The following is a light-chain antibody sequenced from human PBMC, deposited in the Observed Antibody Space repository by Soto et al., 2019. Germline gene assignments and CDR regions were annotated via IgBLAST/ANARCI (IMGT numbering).Light chain of an antibody. Sequence: EIVLTQSPGTLSLSPGERATLSCRASQSVGTNYLAWFQQKPGQAPRLLIYATSTWATGIPDRVSGSGSWTDFTLTITSLEPEDFAVYYCQQYDSSPRTFGQGTRVEIK. CDR3: QQYDSSPRT. CDR2: ATS. V-gene: IGKV3-20*01. J-gene: IGKJ1*01. CDR1: QSVGTNY.